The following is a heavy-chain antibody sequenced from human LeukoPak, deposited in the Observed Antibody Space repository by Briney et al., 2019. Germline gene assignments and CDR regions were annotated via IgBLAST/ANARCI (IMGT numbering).Heavy chain of an antibody. CDR3: ARVFCSSTSCSGYFDL. D-gene: IGHD2-2*01. Sequence: PSETLSLTCAVYGGSFSGYYWSWIRQPPGKGLEWIGEINHSGSTNYNPSLKSRVTISVDTSKNQFSLKLSSVTAADTAVYYCARVFCSSTSCSGYFDLWGRGTLVTVSS. J-gene: IGHJ2*01. V-gene: IGHV4-34*01. CDR1: GGSFSGYY. CDR2: INHSGST.